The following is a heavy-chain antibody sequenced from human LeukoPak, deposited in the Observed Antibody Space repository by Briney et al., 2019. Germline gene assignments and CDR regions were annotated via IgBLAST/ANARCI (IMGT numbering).Heavy chain of an antibody. V-gene: IGHV3-21*01. D-gene: IGHD6-6*01. J-gene: IGHJ4*02. CDR1: GFTFGSYS. CDR2: ISSSGSYI. CDR3: ARDQQFYSSSGFDY. Sequence: GGSLRLSCAASGFTFGSYSMNWVRQAPGKGLEWVSSISSSGSYIYYADSVKGRFTISRDNAKNSLYLQMNSLRAEDTAVYYCARDQQFYSSSGFDYWGQGTLVTVSS.